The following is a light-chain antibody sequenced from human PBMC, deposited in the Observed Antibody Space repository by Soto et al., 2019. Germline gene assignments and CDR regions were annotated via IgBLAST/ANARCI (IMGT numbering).Light chain of an antibody. CDR3: QQSYSTPRT. CDR1: QSISSY. Sequence: DIQMTQSPPSLSASVGDRVTITGRASQSISSYLNWYQQKPGKAPKLLIYAASSLQSGVPSRFSGSGSGTDFTLTISSLQPGDFATYYCQQSYSTPRTFGQGTKLEIK. J-gene: IGKJ2*01. V-gene: IGKV1-39*01. CDR2: AAS.